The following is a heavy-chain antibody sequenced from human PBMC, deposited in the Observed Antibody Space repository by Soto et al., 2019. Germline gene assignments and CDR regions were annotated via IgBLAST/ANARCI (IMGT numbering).Heavy chain of an antibody. D-gene: IGHD2-2*01. CDR1: GFTFSSYA. Sequence: QVQLVESGGGVVQPGRSLRLSCAASGFTFSSYAMHWVRQAPGKGLERVAVISYDGSNKYYADSVKGRFTISRDNSKNTLYLQMNSLRAEDTAVYYCAREGYCSSTSCQLPTDYWGQGTLVTVSS. J-gene: IGHJ4*02. V-gene: IGHV3-30-3*01. CDR3: AREGYCSSTSCQLPTDY. CDR2: ISYDGSNK.